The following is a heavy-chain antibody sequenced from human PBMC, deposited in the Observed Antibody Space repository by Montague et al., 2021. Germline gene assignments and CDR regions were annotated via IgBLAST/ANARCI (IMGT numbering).Heavy chain of an antibody. J-gene: IGHJ4*02. V-gene: IGHV6-1*01. CDR1: GDSVTNNNAS. D-gene: IGHD3-10*01. CDR2: TYYMSTWYT. Sequence: CAISGDSVTNNNASWNGSRESPSKCLEGLGRTYYMSTWYTDYAVSVKGRIAINPDTSKNQFSLQLNSVTPEDTAVYYCAREGVGDLLFSFDSWGQGTLVTVSS. CDR3: AREGVGDLLFSFDS.